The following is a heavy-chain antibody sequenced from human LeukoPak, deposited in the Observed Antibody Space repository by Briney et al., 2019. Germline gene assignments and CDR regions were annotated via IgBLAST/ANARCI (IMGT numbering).Heavy chain of an antibody. D-gene: IGHD5-18*01. Sequence: GGSLRLSCAASGFTFSGYGMHWVRQAPGKGLEWVAFIRYDGSNKYYADSVKGRFTISRDNSKNTLYLQMNSLRAEDTAVYYCARGRGYSYAKSSVDYWGQGTLVTVSS. CDR2: IRYDGSNK. V-gene: IGHV3-30*02. CDR3: ARGRGYSYAKSSVDY. CDR1: GFTFSGYG. J-gene: IGHJ4*02.